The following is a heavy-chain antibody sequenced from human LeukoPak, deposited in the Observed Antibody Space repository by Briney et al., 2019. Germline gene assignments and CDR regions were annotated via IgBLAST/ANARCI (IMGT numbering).Heavy chain of an antibody. J-gene: IGHJ4*02. V-gene: IGHV1-46*01. CDR3: AVLEYYYDSSGYYSAEPAVDY. CDR2: ISPSGGST. Sequence: ASVKVSCKASGYTFTSYYMHWVRQAPGQGLEWMGIISPSGGSTSYAQKFQGRVTMTRDTSTSTVYMELSSLRSEDTAVYYCAVLEYYYDSSGYYSAEPAVDYWGQGTLVTVSS. CDR1: GYTFTSYY. D-gene: IGHD3-22*01.